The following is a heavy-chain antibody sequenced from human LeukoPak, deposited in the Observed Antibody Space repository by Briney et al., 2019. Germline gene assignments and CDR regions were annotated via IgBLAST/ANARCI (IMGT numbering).Heavy chain of an antibody. CDR1: GGSISSYY. CDR3: ARVSEAVAGTGWFDP. V-gene: IGHV4-59*01. Sequence: SETLSLTCTVSGGSISSYYWNWIRQPPGKGLEWIGYIYYSGSTNYNPSLKSRVTISVDTSKNQFSLKLSSVTAADTAVYYCARVSEAVAGTGWFDPWGQGTLVTVSS. J-gene: IGHJ5*02. D-gene: IGHD6-19*01. CDR2: IYYSGST.